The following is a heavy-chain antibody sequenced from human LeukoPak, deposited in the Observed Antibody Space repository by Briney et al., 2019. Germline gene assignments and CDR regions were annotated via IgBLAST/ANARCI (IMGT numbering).Heavy chain of an antibody. CDR1: GFTFSSYS. V-gene: IGHV3-21*01. Sequence: GGSLRLSCAASGFTFSSYSMNWVRQAPGKGLEWVSSISSGSSYIYYADSVKGRFTISRDNAKNSLYLQMNSLRAEDTAVYYCARDHGYSSSWTGDAFDIWGQGTMVTVSS. D-gene: IGHD6-13*01. CDR3: ARDHGYSSSWTGDAFDI. J-gene: IGHJ3*02. CDR2: ISSGSSYI.